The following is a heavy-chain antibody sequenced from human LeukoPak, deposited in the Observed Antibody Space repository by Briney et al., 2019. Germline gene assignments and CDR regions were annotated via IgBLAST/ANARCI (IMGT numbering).Heavy chain of an antibody. J-gene: IGHJ4*02. V-gene: IGHV1-2*02. Sequence: ASVKVSCKASGYTFTGYYMHWVRQAPGQGLEWMGWINPNSGGTNYAQKFQGRVTMTRDTSISTAYMELSRLRSDDTAVYYCARNYYDSGGYYLGEDYWGQGTLVTVSS. CDR2: INPNSGGT. CDR3: ARNYYDSGGYYLGEDY. CDR1: GYTFTGYY. D-gene: IGHD3-22*01.